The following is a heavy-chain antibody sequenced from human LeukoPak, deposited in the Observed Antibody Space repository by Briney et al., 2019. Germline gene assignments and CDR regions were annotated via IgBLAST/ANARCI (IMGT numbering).Heavy chain of an antibody. V-gene: IGHV4-59*01. CDR2: IYYSGST. Sequence: TPSETLSLTCTVSGGSISSYYWRWIRQPPGKGLEWIGYIYYSGSTNYNPSLKSRVTISVDTSKNQFSLKLSSVTAADTAVYYCARDVVGATSADENWFDPWGQGTLVTVSS. CDR1: GGSISSYY. J-gene: IGHJ5*02. D-gene: IGHD1-26*01. CDR3: ARDVVGATSADENWFDP.